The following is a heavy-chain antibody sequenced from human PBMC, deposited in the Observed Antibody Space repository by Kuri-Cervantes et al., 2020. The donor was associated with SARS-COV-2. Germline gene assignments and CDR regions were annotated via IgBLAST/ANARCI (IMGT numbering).Heavy chain of an antibody. D-gene: IGHD3-3*01. V-gene: IGHV4-39*01. Sequence: SETLSLTCTVSGGSISSSSYYWGWIRQPPGKGLEWIGSIYYSGSTYYNPSLKSRVTISVDTSKNQFSPKLSSVTAADTAVYYCARRWFDFWSGYYIFDYWGQGTMVTVSS. CDR1: GGSISSSSYY. J-gene: IGHJ4*02. CDR2: IYYSGST. CDR3: ARRWFDFWSGYYIFDY.